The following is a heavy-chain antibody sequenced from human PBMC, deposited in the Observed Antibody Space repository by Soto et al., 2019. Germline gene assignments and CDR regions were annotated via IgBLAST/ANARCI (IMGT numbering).Heavy chain of an antibody. V-gene: IGHV4-31*03. J-gene: IGHJ4*02. CDR1: GGSISSGGYY. CDR2: IYYSGST. D-gene: IGHD3-22*01. Sequence: ASETLSLTCTVSGGSISSGGYYWSWIRQHPGKGLEWIGYIYYSGSTYYNPSLKSRVTISVDTSKNQFSLKLSSVTAADTAVYYCARETPHYYDSSGYMEVIDYWGQGTLVTVSS. CDR3: ARETPHYYDSSGYMEVIDY.